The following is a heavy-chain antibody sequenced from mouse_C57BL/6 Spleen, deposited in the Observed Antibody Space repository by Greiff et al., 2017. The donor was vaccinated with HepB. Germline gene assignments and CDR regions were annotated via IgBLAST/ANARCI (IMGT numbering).Heavy chain of an antibody. J-gene: IGHJ2*01. V-gene: IGHV1-55*01. CDR2: IYPGSGST. Sequence: QVHVKQSGAELVKPGASVKMSCKASGYTFTSYWITWVKQRPGQGLEWIGDIYPGSGSTNYNEKFKSKATLTVDTSSRTAYMQLSSLTSEYSAVYYCSRGVPYYVSSYFDYWGQGTTLTVSS. CDR3: SRGVPYYVSSYFDY. D-gene: IGHD1-1*01. CDR1: GYTFTSYW.